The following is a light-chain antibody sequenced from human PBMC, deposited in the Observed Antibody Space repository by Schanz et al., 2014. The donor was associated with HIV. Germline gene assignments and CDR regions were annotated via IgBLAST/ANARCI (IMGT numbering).Light chain of an antibody. J-gene: IGLJ2*01. CDR1: STDVDYYYY. CDR3: SSYAGSNNVI. Sequence: QSALTQPASVSGSPGQSITISCAGASTDVDYYYYISWYQQHPGGAPKLLIYEVNKRPSGVPNRFSGSKSGNAASLTVSGLLTEDEADYYCSSYAGSNNVIFGGGTKLTVL. V-gene: IGLV2-8*01. CDR2: EVN.